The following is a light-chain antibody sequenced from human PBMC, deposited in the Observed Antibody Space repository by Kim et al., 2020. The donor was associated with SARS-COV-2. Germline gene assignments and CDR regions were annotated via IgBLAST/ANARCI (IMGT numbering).Light chain of an antibody. CDR2: GAS. CDR3: QQYNNWPPVT. Sequence: EIVMTQSPATLSVSPGERATLSCRASQSVSSNLAWYQQKPGQAPRLLIYGASTRATGIPARFSGSGSGTEFTLTISSLQSEDFAVYYCQQYNNWPPVTVGPGTKVDIK. V-gene: IGKV3-15*01. CDR1: QSVSSN. J-gene: IGKJ3*01.